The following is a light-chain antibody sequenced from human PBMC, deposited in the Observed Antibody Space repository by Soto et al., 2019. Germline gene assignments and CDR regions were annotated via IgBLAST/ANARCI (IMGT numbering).Light chain of an antibody. Sequence: DIQMTQSPSSLSASVGDRVTITCRASQSISSYLNWYQQKPVKAPKLLIYAASSLQSGVTSXXSGSGSGTDFTLTISSLQPEDFATYYCQQSYSTPFTFGPGTKVDIK. J-gene: IGKJ3*01. V-gene: IGKV1-39*01. CDR2: AAS. CDR1: QSISSY. CDR3: QQSYSTPFT.